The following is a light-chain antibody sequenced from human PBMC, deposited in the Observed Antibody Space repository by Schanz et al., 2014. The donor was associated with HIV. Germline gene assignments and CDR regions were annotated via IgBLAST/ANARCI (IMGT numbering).Light chain of an antibody. J-gene: IGLJ2*01. CDR1: AFNVGQNY. CDR2: GTH. CDR3: TTWDSTLSAVV. Sequence: QSVLTQPPSVSAAPGQRVTISCSGSAFNVGQNYVSWYQQLPGTAPKLLIYGTHDRLSEIPDRFSGSKTGTSDTLAIVGLQTGDEADYYCTTWDSTLSAVVFGGGTKLTVL. V-gene: IGLV1-51*01.